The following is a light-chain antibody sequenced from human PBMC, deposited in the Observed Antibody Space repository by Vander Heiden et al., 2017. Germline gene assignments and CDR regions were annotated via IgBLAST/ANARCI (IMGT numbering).Light chain of an antibody. J-gene: IGLJ3*02. CDR3: AAWEDSRNGWV. CDR2: SNN. CDR1: SSNLGSNT. Sequence: SVLTQPPSASGTPGQRVTLSCSGSSSNLGSNTLTWYQQLPGTAPKLLIYSNNRRYSGVPERGSGAKSGTSASMATSGVQAEEEADYYCAAWEDSRNGWVFGGGTKLTVL. V-gene: IGLV1-44*01.